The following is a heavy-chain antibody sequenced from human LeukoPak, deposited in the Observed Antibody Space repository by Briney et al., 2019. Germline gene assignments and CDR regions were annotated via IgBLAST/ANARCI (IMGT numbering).Heavy chain of an antibody. D-gene: IGHD3-22*01. V-gene: IGHV1-46*01. J-gene: IGHJ4*02. CDR3: ATGDYDSSGYYWFDY. Sequence: ASVKVSCKASGYTFTSYYMHWVRQAPGQGLEWMGIINPSGGSTSYAQKFQGRVTMTEDTSTDTAYMELSSLRSEDTAVYYCATGDYDSSGYYWFDYWGQGTLVTVSS. CDR2: INPSGGST. CDR1: GYTFTSYY.